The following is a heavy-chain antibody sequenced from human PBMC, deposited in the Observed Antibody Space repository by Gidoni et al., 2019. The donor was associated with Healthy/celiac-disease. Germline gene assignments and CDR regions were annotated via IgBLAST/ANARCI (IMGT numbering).Heavy chain of an antibody. CDR1: GFTFSSYG. CDR3: ARDGSSGWNNAFDI. D-gene: IGHD6-19*01. Sequence: EVQLVESGGGLVQPGGSLRLSCAASGFTFSSYGMSWVRQAPGKGLEWVANIKQDGSEKYYVDSVKGRFTISRDNAKNSLYLQMNSLRAEDTAVYYCARDGSSGWNNAFDIWGQGTMVTVSS. CDR2: IKQDGSEK. V-gene: IGHV3-7*01. J-gene: IGHJ3*02.